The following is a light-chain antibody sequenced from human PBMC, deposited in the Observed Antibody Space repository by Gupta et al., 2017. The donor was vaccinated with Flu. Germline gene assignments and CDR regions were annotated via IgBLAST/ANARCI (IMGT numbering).Light chain of an antibody. CDR2: KAS. CDR1: QSISTW. CDR3: QQYNDYSIT. V-gene: IGKV1-5*03. Sequence: DIQMTQSPSTLSASVGDSVTITCRASQSISTWLAWYQQKPGKAPKLLIYKASSLQSGVSSRFSGSGSGTEFTLTISSLQSDDFATYYCQQYNDYSITFGQGTRLEIK. J-gene: IGKJ5*01.